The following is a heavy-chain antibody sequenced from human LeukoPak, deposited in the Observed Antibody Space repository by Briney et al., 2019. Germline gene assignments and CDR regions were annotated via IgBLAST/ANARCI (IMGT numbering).Heavy chain of an antibody. CDR1: GFTFSTYE. CDR2: ISSTGGTI. Sequence: PGESLRLSCAPSGFTFSTYEMSWVRQAPGKGLEWVSYISSTGGTIYYADSMRGRFIISRDNAKNSLYLQMNSLRAEDTAVYYCARRKGALYSEFAFDMWGQGTMVTVSS. J-gene: IGHJ3*02. CDR3: ARRKGALYSEFAFDM. V-gene: IGHV3-48*03. D-gene: IGHD2-21*01.